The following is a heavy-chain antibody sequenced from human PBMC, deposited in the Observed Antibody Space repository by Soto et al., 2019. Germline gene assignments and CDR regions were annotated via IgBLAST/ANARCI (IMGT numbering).Heavy chain of an antibody. V-gene: IGHV3-21*05. Sequence: GGSLRLSCAASGFTFFGYGFNWVRQAPGKGLEWLSHISPKSTYRNYADSVKGRFTISRDNTKSSLFLQMNSLGVDDTAAYYCARGGGGGLFEHWGQGVLVTVSS. CDR2: ISPKSTYR. D-gene: IGHD2-21*01. CDR1: GFTFFGYG. CDR3: ARGGGGGLFEH. J-gene: IGHJ4*02.